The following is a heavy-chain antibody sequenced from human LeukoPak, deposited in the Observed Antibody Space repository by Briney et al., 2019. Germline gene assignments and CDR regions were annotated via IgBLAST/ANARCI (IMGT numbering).Heavy chain of an antibody. J-gene: IGHJ4*02. CDR3: ARDGRAGSLFAY. CDR2: ISYSGST. V-gene: IGHV4-59*01. D-gene: IGHD6-19*01. CDR1: GGSISGYY. Sequence: PSETLSLTCTVSGGSISGYYWSWTRQPPGKGLEWVGYISYSGSTNYNPSLKSRVTISVDTSKNQFSLKLSSVTAADTAIYYCARDGRAGSLFAYWGQGTLVTVSS.